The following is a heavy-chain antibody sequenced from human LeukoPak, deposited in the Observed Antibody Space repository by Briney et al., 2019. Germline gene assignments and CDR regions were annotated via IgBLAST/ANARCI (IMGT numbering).Heavy chain of an antibody. CDR3: ARDDADWFGAFDI. V-gene: IGHV4-34*01. J-gene: IGHJ3*02. CDR2: INHSGST. CDR1: GGSFSGYY. Sequence: PSETLSLTCAVYGGSFSGYYWSWIRQPPGKGLEWIGEINHSGSTNYNPSLKSRVTISVDTSKNQFSLKLSSVTAADTAVYYCARDDADWFGAFDIWGQGTMVTVSS. D-gene: IGHD3-10*01.